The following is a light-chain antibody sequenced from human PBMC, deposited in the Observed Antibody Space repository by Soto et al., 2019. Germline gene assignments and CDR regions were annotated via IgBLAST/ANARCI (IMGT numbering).Light chain of an antibody. J-gene: IGKJ2*01. Sequence: EIVMTQSPATLPVSSGERATLTCRASQSVSSHLAWYLQRPGQAPRLLIYGASTRATGIPARFSGSGSGTEFTLTISSLQPEDSAVYYCQQYTNWPPMYTFGQGTKLEIK. CDR1: QSVSSH. CDR2: GAS. V-gene: IGKV3-15*01. CDR3: QQYTNWPPMYT.